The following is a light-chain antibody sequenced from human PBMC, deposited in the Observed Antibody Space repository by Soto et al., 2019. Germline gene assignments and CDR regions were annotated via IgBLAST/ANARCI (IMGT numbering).Light chain of an antibody. V-gene: IGKV3-11*01. CDR1: QSVSSY. CDR2: DAS. J-gene: IGKJ4*01. CDR3: EQRSNWPPT. Sequence: EIVLTQSPATLSLSPGERATLSCRASQSVSSYLAWYQQKPGQAPRLLIYDASNSATGIPARFSGSGSGTGFNLTISSLEPEDFAVYYCEQRSNWPPTFSGGTKVEIK.